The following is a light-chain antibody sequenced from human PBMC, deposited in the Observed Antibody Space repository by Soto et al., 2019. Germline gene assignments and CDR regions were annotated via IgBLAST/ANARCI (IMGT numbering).Light chain of an antibody. V-gene: IGKV1-5*01. CDR3: QQYMTYSRT. CDR1: QSINTW. Sequence: DIPMTQSPSTLSASVGDRVTITCRASQSINTWLAWYQQKPGEAPRLLIYDGSTLERGVPSRFSGSGSGTEFTLTISSLQPGDFAPFYCQQYMTYSRTFGQGTKVEVK. J-gene: IGKJ1*01. CDR2: DGS.